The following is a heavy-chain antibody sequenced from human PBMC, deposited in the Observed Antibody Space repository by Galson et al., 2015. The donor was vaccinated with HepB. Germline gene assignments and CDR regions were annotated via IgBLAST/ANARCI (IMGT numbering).Heavy chain of an antibody. CDR2: ISAYNGNT. V-gene: IGHV1-18*01. CDR1: GYTFTSYG. CDR3: ARDIRYSSSSNWFDP. D-gene: IGHD6-6*01. Sequence: SVKVSCKASGYTFTSYGISWVRQAPGGLEWMGWISAYNGNTNYAQKLQGRVTMTTDTSTSTAYMELRSLRSDDTAVYYCARDIRYSSSSNWFDPWGQGTLVTVSS. J-gene: IGHJ5*02.